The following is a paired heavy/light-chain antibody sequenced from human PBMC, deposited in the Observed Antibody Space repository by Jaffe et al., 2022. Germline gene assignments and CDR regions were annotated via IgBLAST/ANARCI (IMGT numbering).Heavy chain of an antibody. D-gene: IGHD1-26*01. CDR3: AKVRLRDPAPVYWSRFDY. CDR1: GYSISSDYY. J-gene: IGHJ4*02. V-gene: IGHV4-38-2*01. CDR2: VYHSGFT. Sequence: QLQLQESGPGLVKPSETLSLTCAVSGYSISSDYYWGWIRQPPGRGLEWIGTVYHSGFTSYNPSLQSRVTISVDTSNNHFSLRLSSVTAADTAVYYCAKVRLRDPAPVYWSRFDYWGQGTLVTVSS.
Light chain of an antibody. CDR3: QQYYTTPLT. CDR1: QSVLYSPNNKNY. J-gene: IGKJ4*01. CDR2: WAS. V-gene: IGKV4-1*01. Sequence: DYVMTQSPDSLAVSLGERATIKCKSSQSVLYSPNNKNYLAWYQQKPGQPPKLLIDWASNRESGVPDRFSGSGSGTDFTLTISSLQAEDVAVYYCQQYYTTPLTFGGGTKVEIK.